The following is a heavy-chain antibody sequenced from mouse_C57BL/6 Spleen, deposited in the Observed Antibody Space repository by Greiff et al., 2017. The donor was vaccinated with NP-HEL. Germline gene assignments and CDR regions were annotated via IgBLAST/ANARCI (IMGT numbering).Heavy chain of an antibody. V-gene: IGHV5-17*01. D-gene: IGHD1-1*01. CDR1: GFTFSDYG. CDR2: ISSGSSTI. J-gene: IGHJ4*01. CDR3: ARQVDYGSSSYAMDY. Sequence: EVMLVESGGGLVKPGGSLKLSCAASGFTFSDYGMHWVRQAPEKGLEWVAYISSGSSTIYYADTVKGRFTNSRDNAKNTLFLQMTSLRSEDTAMYYCARQVDYGSSSYAMDYWGQGTSVTVSS.